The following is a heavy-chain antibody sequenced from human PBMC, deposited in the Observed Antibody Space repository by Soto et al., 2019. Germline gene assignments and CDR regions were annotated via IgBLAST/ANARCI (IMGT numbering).Heavy chain of an antibody. D-gene: IGHD2-8*01. CDR2: ISAYNGNT. J-gene: IGHJ6*02. CDR1: GYTFTSFG. CDR3: ARDRSMYYGMDV. Sequence: QVQLVQSGGEVKKPGASVKVSCKATGYTFTSFGISWVRQAPGQGLEWMGWISAYNGNTNYAQKLQGRVTMTTDTSTSTAYMELRSLTSADTAVYYCARDRSMYYGMDVWGQGTTVTVSS. V-gene: IGHV1-18*01.